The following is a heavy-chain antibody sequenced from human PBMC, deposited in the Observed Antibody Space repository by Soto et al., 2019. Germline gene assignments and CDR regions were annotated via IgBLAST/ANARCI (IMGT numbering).Heavy chain of an antibody. CDR2: ITPIDSYT. J-gene: IGHJ5*02. Sequence: GESLKISCKASGYSFTTYWITWVRQMPGKGLEWVGRITPIDSYTDYSPSFQGHVTISADKSISTAYLQWSSLKASDTAMYYCASSGGYGTTVSNWFDPWGQGTLVTVSS. CDR3: ASSGGYGTTVSNWFDP. D-gene: IGHD1-7*01. V-gene: IGHV5-10-1*01. CDR1: GYSFTTYW.